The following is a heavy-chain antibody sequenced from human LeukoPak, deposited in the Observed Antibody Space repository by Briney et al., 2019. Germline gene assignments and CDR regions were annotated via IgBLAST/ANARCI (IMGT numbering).Heavy chain of an antibody. CDR2: IYTTGST. Sequence: SETLCLSCTVSGGSISSYYWSWIRQPAGEGLEWGWRIYTTGSTNYNPSLKSRVTMSVDTSKKQFSLKLSFVTAADTGMYYCARAATGTIVRYNYYYMDVWGKGTTVTISS. V-gene: IGHV4-4*07. CDR1: GGSISSYY. D-gene: IGHD4-11*01. CDR3: ARAATGTIVRYNYYYMDV. J-gene: IGHJ6*03.